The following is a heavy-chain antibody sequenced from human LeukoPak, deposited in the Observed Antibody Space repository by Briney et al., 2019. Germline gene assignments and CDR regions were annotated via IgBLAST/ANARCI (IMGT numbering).Heavy chain of an antibody. CDR2: ISYDGSNK. Sequence: PGGSLRLSCAASGFTFSSYGMHWVRQAPGKGLEWVAVISYDGSNKYYADSVKGRFTISRDNSKNTLYLQMNSLRAENTAVYYCAKENQMIVVVITTPLPYYYGMDVWGQGTTVTVSS. CDR3: AKENQMIVVVITTPLPYYYGMDV. D-gene: IGHD3-22*01. V-gene: IGHV3-30*18. J-gene: IGHJ6*02. CDR1: GFTFSSYG.